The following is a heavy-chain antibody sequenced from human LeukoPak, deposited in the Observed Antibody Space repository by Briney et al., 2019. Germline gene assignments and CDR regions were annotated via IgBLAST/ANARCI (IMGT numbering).Heavy chain of an antibody. J-gene: IGHJ4*02. D-gene: IGHD2/OR15-2a*01. CDR1: GFTFTDYA. CDR2: ITGRGDKT. V-gene: IGHV3-23*01. Sequence: GGSLRLSCAASGFTFTDYALSWVRQAPGKGLEWVSGITGRGDKTYYADSVKGRFTISRDNSRNTLRLQMNSLRDEDSAVYYCAKRVRGNTWPFQCWGRGTLASVSS. CDR3: AKRVRGNTWPFQC.